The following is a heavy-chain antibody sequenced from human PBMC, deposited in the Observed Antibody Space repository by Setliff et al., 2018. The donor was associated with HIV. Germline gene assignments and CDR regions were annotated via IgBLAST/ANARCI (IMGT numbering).Heavy chain of an antibody. CDR1: GFTFGSYS. CDR3: AKELAASGLGYFDS. V-gene: IGHV3-23*01. D-gene: IGHD3-22*01. Sequence: GGSLRLSCATSGFTFGSYSMSWVRQAPGKGPEWVSSIRATGTIADYADSVKGRFTISRDNSKNTVYLQMNSLRAEDTAEYYCAKELAASGLGYFDSWGRGILVTVSS. J-gene: IGHJ4*02. CDR2: IRATGTIA.